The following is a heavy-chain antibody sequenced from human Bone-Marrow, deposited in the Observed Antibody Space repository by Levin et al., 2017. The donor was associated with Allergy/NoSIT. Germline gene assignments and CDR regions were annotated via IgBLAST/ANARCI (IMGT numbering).Heavy chain of an antibody. J-gene: IGHJ3*01. D-gene: IGHD3-10*01. CDR2: ISSSGVTI. V-gene: IGHV3-11*01. CDR3: GRGAYSFDV. CDR1: GFSFSDYY. Sequence: GESLRLSCAASGFSFSDYYMTWIRQAPGKGLEWVSYISSSGVTISYTDSVKGRFTISRDHARKSLYLQMNGLTAEDTAVYYCGRGAYSFDVWGQGTMVTVSS.